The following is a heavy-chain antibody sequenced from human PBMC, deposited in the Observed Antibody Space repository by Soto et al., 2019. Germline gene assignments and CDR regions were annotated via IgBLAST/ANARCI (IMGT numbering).Heavy chain of an antibody. CDR1: GYTFAGYY. Sequence: ASVQVSFKSSGYTFAGYYMHWVREAPGQGLECMGWINPNSGGTNYAQKFQGWVTMTRDTSISTAYMELSRLRSDDTAVYYCARVPMYSSSGYYYYYGMDVWGQGTTVTVSS. V-gene: IGHV1-2*04. D-gene: IGHD6-6*01. J-gene: IGHJ6*02. CDR3: ARVPMYSSSGYYYYYGMDV. CDR2: INPNSGGT.